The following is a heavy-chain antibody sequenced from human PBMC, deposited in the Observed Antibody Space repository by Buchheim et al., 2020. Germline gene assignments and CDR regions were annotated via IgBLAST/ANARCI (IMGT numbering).Heavy chain of an antibody. Sequence: QVQLQESGPGLVKPSETLSLTCTVSGGSISSYYWSWIRQPPGKGLEWIGYIYYSGSTNYNHSLKSRVTISVDTSKNQFSLKLSSVTAADTAVYYCASAYPHKYWSGGSCYSDYFDYWGQGTL. CDR2: IYYSGST. CDR3: ASAYPHKYWSGGSCYSDYFDY. J-gene: IGHJ4*02. CDR1: GGSISSYY. D-gene: IGHD2-15*01. V-gene: IGHV4-59*08.